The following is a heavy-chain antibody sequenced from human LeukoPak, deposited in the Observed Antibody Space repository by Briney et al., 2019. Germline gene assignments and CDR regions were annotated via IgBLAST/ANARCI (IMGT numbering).Heavy chain of an antibody. V-gene: IGHV1-18*01. Sequence: ASAKVSCKASGYTFTSYGISWVRQAPGQGLEWMGWISAYNGNKNYAQKLQGRVTMTTDTSTSTAYMELRSLRSDDTAVYYCARRGRYSSGWYGYYYYYIDVWGKGTTVTVSS. J-gene: IGHJ6*03. D-gene: IGHD6-19*01. CDR1: GYTFTSYG. CDR3: ARRGRYSSGWYGYYYYYIDV. CDR2: ISAYNGNK.